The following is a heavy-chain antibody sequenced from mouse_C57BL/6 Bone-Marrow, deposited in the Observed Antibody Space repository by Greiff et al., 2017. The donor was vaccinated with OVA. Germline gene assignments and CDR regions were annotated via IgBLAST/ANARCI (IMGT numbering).Heavy chain of an antibody. J-gene: IGHJ1*03. V-gene: IGHV1-72*01. CDR2: LDSNSGGT. D-gene: IGHD1-1*01. CDR1: VSTFTIYW. CDR3: ANYCCSSYRYFEV. Sequence: VQLQQPGAALVKPGASVKLSCKASVSTFTIYWMHWVMQRPGRGLEWIGRLDSNSGGTMYTEKFKSQATMTVDKPSSTAYMQLSSLTSEDSAIYYCANYCCSSYRYFEVWGTGTTVTVSS.